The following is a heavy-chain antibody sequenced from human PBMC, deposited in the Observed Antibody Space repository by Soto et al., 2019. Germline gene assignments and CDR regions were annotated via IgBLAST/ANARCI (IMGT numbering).Heavy chain of an antibody. CDR3: ARGDCSSTSCYDHYYYYMDV. D-gene: IGHD2-2*01. V-gene: IGHV1-69*02. CDR1: GGTFSSYT. J-gene: IGHJ6*03. CDR2: IIPILGIA. Sequence: GASVKVSCKASGGTFSSYTISWVRQAPGQGLEWMGRIIPILGIANYAQKFQGSVTITADKSTSTAYMELSSLRSEDTAVYYCARGDCSSTSCYDHYYYYMDVWGKGTTVTVSS.